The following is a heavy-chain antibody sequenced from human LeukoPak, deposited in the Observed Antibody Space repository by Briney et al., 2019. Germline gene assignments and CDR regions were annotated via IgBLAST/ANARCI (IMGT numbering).Heavy chain of an antibody. CDR3: ARDWFSDSSGYYPSPGFDY. CDR2: INPSGGST. CDR1: GYTFTSYY. J-gene: IGHJ4*02. D-gene: IGHD3-22*01. Sequence: GASMKVSCKASGYTFTSYYMHWVRQAPGQGLEWMGIINPSGGSTSYAQKFQGRVTMTRDTSTSTVYMELSSLRSEGTAVYYCARDWFSDSSGYYPSPGFDYWGQGTLVTVSS. V-gene: IGHV1-46*01.